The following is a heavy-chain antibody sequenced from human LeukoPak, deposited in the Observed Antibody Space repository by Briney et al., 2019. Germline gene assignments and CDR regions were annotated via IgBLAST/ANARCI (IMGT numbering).Heavy chain of an antibody. J-gene: IGHJ4*02. Sequence: SGPALVKPTQTLTLTCTFSGFSLSTSGMCVSWIRQPPGKALEWLARIDWDDDKSYSTSLKTRLTISKDTSKKQVVLTMTNMDPVDTATFYCAQARIPVAGSFAGARAYDYWGQGTLVTVSS. CDR3: AQARIPVAGSFAGARAYDY. CDR2: IDWDDDK. V-gene: IGHV2-70*11. D-gene: IGHD6-19*01. CDR1: GFSLSTSGMC.